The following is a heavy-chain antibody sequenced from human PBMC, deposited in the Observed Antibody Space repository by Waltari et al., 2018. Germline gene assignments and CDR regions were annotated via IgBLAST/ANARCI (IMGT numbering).Heavy chain of an antibody. CDR3: ARGRYCSGGSCYGRISGWFDP. Sequence: QVQLQESGPGLVKPSETLSLTCTVSGGSISSYYWSWIRQPAGKGLEWIGHIYTSGSTNYNPPLKSRVTMSVDTSKNQFSLKLSSVTAADTAVYYCARGRYCSGGSCYGRISGWFDPWGQGTLVTVSS. CDR2: IYTSGST. CDR1: GGSISSYY. V-gene: IGHV4-4*07. J-gene: IGHJ5*02. D-gene: IGHD2-15*01.